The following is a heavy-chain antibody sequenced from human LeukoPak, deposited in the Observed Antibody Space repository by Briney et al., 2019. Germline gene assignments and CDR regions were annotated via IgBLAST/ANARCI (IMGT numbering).Heavy chain of an antibody. J-gene: IGHJ6*02. CDR1: GFTSIAYA. CDR3: ARNQQLGGHSYYYYGMDV. Sequence: GGSLRLSCVGSGFTSIAYALAWARQAPGKGLEWVSGISGGGVTTYYADSVKGRFTISRDNSKNTLYLQMNSLRADDTAIYYCARNQQLGGHSYYYYGMDVWGQGTTVTVSS. V-gene: IGHV3-23*01. CDR2: ISGGGVTT. D-gene: IGHD3-16*01.